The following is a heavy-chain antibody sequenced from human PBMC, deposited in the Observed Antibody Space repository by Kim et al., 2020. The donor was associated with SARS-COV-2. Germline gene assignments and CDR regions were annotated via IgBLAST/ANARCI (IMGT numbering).Heavy chain of an antibody. CDR2: IDWDDDK. D-gene: IGHD1-7*01. CDR1: GFSLLTRGMC. CDR3: ARIRGTGTTRSQSYHYYMD. J-gene: IGHJ6*03. V-gene: IGHV2-70*12. Sequence: SGPTLVNPTQTLTLTCTFSGFSLLTRGMCVSWVRQPPGKALEWLARIDWDDDKYYNTSLKTRLTISKDTSKNQVVLTMTNMDPVDTATYYCARIRGTGTTRSQSYHYYMDGGKGTTVTVSS.